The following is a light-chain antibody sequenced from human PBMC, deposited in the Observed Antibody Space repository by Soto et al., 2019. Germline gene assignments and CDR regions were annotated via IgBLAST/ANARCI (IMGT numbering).Light chain of an antibody. J-gene: IGLJ1*01. CDR3: SSYSSSGTLYV. Sequence: QSALTQPASVSGSPGQSITISCTGTSSDVGGYNYVSWYQHHPGKAPKLMIYDVNNRPSGISNRVFGSKSGNTASLTISGLQTEDEADYYCSSYSSSGTLYVFGTGTKLTVL. V-gene: IGLV2-14*01. CDR2: DVN. CDR1: SSDVGGYNY.